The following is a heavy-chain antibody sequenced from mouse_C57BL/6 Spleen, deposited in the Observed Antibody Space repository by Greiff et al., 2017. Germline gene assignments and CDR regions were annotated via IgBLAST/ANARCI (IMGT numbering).Heavy chain of an antibody. Sequence: EVQLQQSGPELVKPGASVKISCKASGYTFTDYYMNWVKQSHGKSLEWIGDINPNNGGTSYNQKFKGKATLTVDKSSSTAYMELRSLTSEDSAVYYCARYGISDAMDYWGQGTSVTVSS. CDR1: GYTFTDYY. J-gene: IGHJ4*01. D-gene: IGHD2-1*01. CDR2: INPNNGGT. V-gene: IGHV1-26*01. CDR3: ARYGISDAMDY.